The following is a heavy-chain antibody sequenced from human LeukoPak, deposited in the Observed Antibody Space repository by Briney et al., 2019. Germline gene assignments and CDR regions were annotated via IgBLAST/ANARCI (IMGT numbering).Heavy chain of an antibody. V-gene: IGHV3-23*01. D-gene: IGHD6-19*01. CDR1: GFTFSSYA. Sequence: PGGSLRLSCAASGFTFSSYAMSWVRQAPGKGLEWVSAISGSGGSTYYADSVKGRFTISRDNSKNTLYLQMNSLRAEDTAVYYCASLIGPPSGWIGYYFDYWGQGTLVTVSS. J-gene: IGHJ4*02. CDR3: ASLIGPPSGWIGYYFDY. CDR2: ISGSGGST.